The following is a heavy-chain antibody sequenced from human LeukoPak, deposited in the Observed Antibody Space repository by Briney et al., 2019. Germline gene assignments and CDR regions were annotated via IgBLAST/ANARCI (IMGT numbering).Heavy chain of an antibody. CDR3: VVTDFDY. CDR1: GYTFTSYD. CDR2: MNPNSGNT. D-gene: IGHD3-3*01. Sequence: GASVKVSCKASGYTFTSYDINWVRQAPGQGLEWMGWMNPNSGNTGYAQKFQGRVTMTRNTSISTAYMELSSLRSEDTAVCFGVVTDFDYWGQGTLVTVSS. J-gene: IGHJ4*02. V-gene: IGHV1-8*01.